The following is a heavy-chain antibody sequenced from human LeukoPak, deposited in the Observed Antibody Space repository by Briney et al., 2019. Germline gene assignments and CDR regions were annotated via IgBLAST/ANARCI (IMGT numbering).Heavy chain of an antibody. V-gene: IGHV4-39*07. D-gene: IGHD3-22*01. Sequence: SETLSLTCTVSGGSISSSSYYWGWIRQPPGKGLEWIGSIYYSGSTYYNPSLKSRVTISVDTSKNQFSLKLSSVTAADTAVYYCARGLGVGYYYDSSGYYLDYWGQGTLVTVSS. J-gene: IGHJ4*02. CDR3: ARGLGVGYYYDSSGYYLDY. CDR1: GGSISSSSYY. CDR2: IYYSGST.